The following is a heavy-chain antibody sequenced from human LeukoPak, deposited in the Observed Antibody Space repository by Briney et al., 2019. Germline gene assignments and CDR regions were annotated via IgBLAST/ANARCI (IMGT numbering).Heavy chain of an antibody. Sequence: SETLSLTCTVSGGSISSSSYYWGWIRQPPGKGLEWIGSIYYSGSTYYNPSLKSRVTISVDTSKNQFSLKLSSVTAADTAVYYCAGVALENTYNWNYQSDWFDPWGQGTLVTVSS. D-gene: IGHD1-7*01. CDR3: AGVALENTYNWNYQSDWFDP. J-gene: IGHJ5*02. CDR2: IYYSGST. CDR1: GGSISSSSYY. V-gene: IGHV4-39*07.